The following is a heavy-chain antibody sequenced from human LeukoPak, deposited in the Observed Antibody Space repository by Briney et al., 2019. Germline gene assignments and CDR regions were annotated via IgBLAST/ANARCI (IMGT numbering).Heavy chain of an antibody. Sequence: GGSLRLSCAASGFTFSRYSMNWVRQAPGKGLEGVASISSTSTFIYSADSVKGRFTISRDTAKHSLFLQMNSLIAEDTAIYYCARDYFDSSDYPQTSYYYYMDVWGKGATVTVSS. J-gene: IGHJ6*03. V-gene: IGHV3-21*01. CDR3: ARDYFDSSDYPQTSYYYYMDV. D-gene: IGHD3-22*01. CDR2: ISSTSTFI. CDR1: GFTFSRYS.